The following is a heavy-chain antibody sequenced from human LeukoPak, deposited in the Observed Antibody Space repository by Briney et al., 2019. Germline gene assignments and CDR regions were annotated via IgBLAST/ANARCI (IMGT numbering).Heavy chain of an antibody. Sequence: ASVKVSCKASGYTFTSYGISWVRQAPGQGLEWMGWISAYNGNTNYAQKLQGRVIMTTDTSTSTAYMELRSLRSDDTAVYYCARSGQLERRGWYNWFDPWGQGTLVTVSS. D-gene: IGHD1-1*01. CDR1: GYTFTSYG. J-gene: IGHJ5*02. V-gene: IGHV1-18*01. CDR3: ARSGQLERRGWYNWFDP. CDR2: ISAYNGNT.